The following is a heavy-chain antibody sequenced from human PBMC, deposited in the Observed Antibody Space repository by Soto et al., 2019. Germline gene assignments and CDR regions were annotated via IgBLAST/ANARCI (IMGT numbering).Heavy chain of an antibody. V-gene: IGHV3-21*01. CDR3: AREDSIIIPAVSDF. D-gene: IGHD2-2*01. CDR2: ISKGDYT. Sequence: PVGSLRLSCTVSGFAFNNYGINWVRQAPGKGLEWVSSISKGDYTYYSDSVKGRFTISRDNAKNSVSLQMNTLRVEDTAVYYCAREDSIIIPAVSDFWGQGTLVTVSS. J-gene: IGHJ4*02. CDR1: GFAFNNYG.